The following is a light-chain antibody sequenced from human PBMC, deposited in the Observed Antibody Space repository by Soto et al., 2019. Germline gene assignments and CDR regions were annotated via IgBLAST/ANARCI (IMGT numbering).Light chain of an antibody. V-gene: IGKV1-27*01. Sequence: DIQMTQSPSSLSASVGDRVTITCRASQGISNYLAWYQQKPGKVPKLLIYSASTLQSGDPSRFSGSGSGTDFTITISSRQPEDVATYYCQKYNRAPWTFGQGNKLEIK. CDR2: SAS. J-gene: IGKJ1*01. CDR3: QKYNRAPWT. CDR1: QGISNY.